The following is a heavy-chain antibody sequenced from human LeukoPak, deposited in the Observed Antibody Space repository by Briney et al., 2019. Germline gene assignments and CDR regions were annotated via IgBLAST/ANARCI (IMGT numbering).Heavy chain of an antibody. Sequence: SQTLSLTCAISGDSVSSNSVTWNWIRQSPSRGLEWLGRTYYRSTWYNDYAVSVRGRITVNPDTSKNQFSLHLNSVTPEDTAVYYCARRLTQYDCFDPWGQGVLVTVSS. V-gene: IGHV6-1*01. CDR1: GDSVSSNSVT. CDR2: TYYRSTWYN. CDR3: ARRLTQYDCFDP. D-gene: IGHD2-2*01. J-gene: IGHJ5*02.